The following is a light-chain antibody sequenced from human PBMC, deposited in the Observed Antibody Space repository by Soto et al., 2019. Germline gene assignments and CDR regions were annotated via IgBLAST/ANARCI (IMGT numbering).Light chain of an antibody. CDR3: QQSYSTPT. V-gene: IGKV1-39*01. CDR1: QSVSNY. CDR2: AAS. Sequence: DIQMTQSPSSLSASVGDRVTITCRASQSVSNYLNWYQQKPGKAPKLLIYAASSLQSGVPSRFSGSGSGTDFTLTISSLQPEDFASYDCQQSYSTPTFGGGTKVEIK. J-gene: IGKJ4*01.